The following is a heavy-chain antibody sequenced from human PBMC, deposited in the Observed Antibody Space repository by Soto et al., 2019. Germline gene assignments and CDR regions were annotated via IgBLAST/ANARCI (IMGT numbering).Heavy chain of an antibody. CDR3: AKDSVALGYYYYYGMDV. V-gene: IGHV3-30*18. CDR1: GFTFSSYG. CDR2: ISYDGSNK. J-gene: IGHJ6*02. Sequence: GGSLRLSCAASGFTFSSYGMHWVRQAPGKGLEWVAVISYDGSNKYYADSVKGRFTISRDNSKNTLYLQMNSLRAEDTAVYYCAKDSVALGYYYYYGMDVWGQGTTVTVSS. D-gene: IGHD2-21*01.